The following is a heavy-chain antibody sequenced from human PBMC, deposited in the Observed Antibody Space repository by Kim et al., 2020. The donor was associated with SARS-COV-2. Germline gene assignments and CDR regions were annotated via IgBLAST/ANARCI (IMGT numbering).Heavy chain of an antibody. CDR2: ISDDGDKK. CDR3: AKDAGRRIAVAGAEFSYNHGMDV. CDR1: GFAFSSWG. V-gene: IGHV3-30*18. J-gene: IGHJ6*02. Sequence: GGSLRLSCAASGFAFSSWGMHWVRQAPGKGLEWVAVISDDGDKKYYGDTVKGRFTIARDNSKNTLYLQMNSLRAEDTAVYYCAKDAGRRIAVAGAEFSYNHGMDVWGQGTTVTVSS. D-gene: IGHD6-19*01.